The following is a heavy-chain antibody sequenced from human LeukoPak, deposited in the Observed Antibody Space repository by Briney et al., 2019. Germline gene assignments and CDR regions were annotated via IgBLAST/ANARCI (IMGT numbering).Heavy chain of an antibody. J-gene: IGHJ4*02. Sequence: ASVKVSCKASGYDFTTNYLQWVRQAAGQGLEWMGTINPSVSSTTYGQRFRGRVTMARDTSTATVYMDLGSLTSEDTAIYYCAKGYCTGASCYVLDSWGQGTLVTVSS. CDR2: INPSVSST. V-gene: IGHV1-46*01. CDR1: GYDFTTNY. D-gene: IGHD2-15*01. CDR3: AKGYCTGASCYVLDS.